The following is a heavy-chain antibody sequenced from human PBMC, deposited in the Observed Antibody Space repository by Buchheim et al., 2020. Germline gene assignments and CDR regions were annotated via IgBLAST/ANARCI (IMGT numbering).Heavy chain of an antibody. CDR2: INHSGST. CDR3: ARRGFLEWLSQYFDY. Sequence: QVQLQQWGAGLLKPSETLSLTCAVYGGSFSGYYWSWIRQPPGKGLEWIGEINHSGSTNYNPSLKSRVTISVDKSKNQFSLKLSSVTAADTAVYYCARRGFLEWLSQYFDYWGQGTL. V-gene: IGHV4-34*01. D-gene: IGHD3-3*01. J-gene: IGHJ4*02. CDR1: GGSFSGYY.